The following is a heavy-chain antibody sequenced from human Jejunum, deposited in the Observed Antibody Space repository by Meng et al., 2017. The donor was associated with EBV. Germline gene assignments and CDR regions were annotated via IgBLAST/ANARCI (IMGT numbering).Heavy chain of an antibody. CDR2: INPSGGTT. D-gene: IGHD2-21*02. Sequence: QVQLVQSGAELKKPGASVTVSCKESGYTFTSNPIHWMRQAPGQGLEWMGIINPSGGTTTYTKRFQGRVTMTRDTSTSTIYMDLSSLRPEDTAVYYCARDPCNGGACYNWFDPWGQGTLVTVSS. CDR1: GYTFTSNP. V-gene: IGHV1-46*01. J-gene: IGHJ5*02. CDR3: ARDPCNGGACYNWFDP.